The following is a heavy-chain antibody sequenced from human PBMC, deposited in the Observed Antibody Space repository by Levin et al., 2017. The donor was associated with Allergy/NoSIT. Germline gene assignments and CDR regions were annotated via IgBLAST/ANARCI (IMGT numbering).Heavy chain of an antibody. J-gene: IGHJ1*01. Sequence: SCAASGFTFSSYAMSWVRQAPGKGLEWVSAISGSGGSTYYADSVKGRFTISRDNSKNTLYLQMNSLRAEDTAVYYCAKDRIVVVTAPYFQHWGQGTLVTVSS. CDR3: AKDRIVVVTAPYFQH. D-gene: IGHD2-21*02. CDR1: GFTFSSYA. CDR2: ISGSGGST. V-gene: IGHV3-23*01.